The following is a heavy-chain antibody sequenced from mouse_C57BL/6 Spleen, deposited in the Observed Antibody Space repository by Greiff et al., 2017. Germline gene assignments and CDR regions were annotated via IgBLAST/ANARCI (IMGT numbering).Heavy chain of an antibody. CDR2: IDPSDSYT. J-gene: IGHJ1*03. V-gene: IGHV1-69*01. Sequence: QVQLQQPGAELVMPGASVQLSCKASGYTFTSYWMHWVKQRPGQGLEWIGEIDPSDSYTNYNQKFKGKSTLAVNKSSSTAYMQLSSLTSEDSAVYYCARDGSRLRDFDVWGTGTTVTVSS. CDR1: GYTFTSYW. D-gene: IGHD1-1*01. CDR3: ARDGSRLRDFDV.